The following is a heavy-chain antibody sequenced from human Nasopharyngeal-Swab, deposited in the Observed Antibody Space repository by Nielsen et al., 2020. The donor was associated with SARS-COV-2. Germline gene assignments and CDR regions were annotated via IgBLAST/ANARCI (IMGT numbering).Heavy chain of an antibody. Sequence: PGKGLEWMGFIHQSGSTTYSPSLKSRLTMSVDTSKNQFSLKLTSVTAADTALYYCARERTAPGTLYYIDYWGQGTPVTVSS. CDR2: IHQSGST. D-gene: IGHD1/OR15-1a*01. V-gene: IGHV4-30-2*05. CDR3: ARERTAPGTLYYIDY. J-gene: IGHJ4*02.